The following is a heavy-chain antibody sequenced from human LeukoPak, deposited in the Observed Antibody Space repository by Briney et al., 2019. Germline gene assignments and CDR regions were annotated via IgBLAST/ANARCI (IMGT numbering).Heavy chain of an antibody. CDR1: GGSFSGYY. V-gene: IGHV4-34*01. CDR2: INHSGST. Sequence: SETLSLTCAVYGGSFSGYYWSWIRQPPGKGLEWIGEINHSGSTNYNPSLKSRVTISVDTSKNQFSLKLSSVTAADTAVYYCARHRGVAGIVRYFDYWGQGTLVTVSS. D-gene: IGHD6-19*01. J-gene: IGHJ4*02. CDR3: ARHRGVAGIVRYFDY.